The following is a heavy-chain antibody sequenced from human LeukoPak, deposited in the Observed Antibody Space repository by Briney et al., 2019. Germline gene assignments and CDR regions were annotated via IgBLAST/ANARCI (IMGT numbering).Heavy chain of an antibody. V-gene: IGHV1-69*13. Sequence: ASVKVSCKASGGTFSSYDISWVRQAPGQGPEWMGGIMPMFGKTNYAQKFQGRVTITADESTSTAYMELSSLRSEDTAVYYCARVMVRGVRSFDYWGQGTLVTVSS. CDR1: GGTFSSYD. J-gene: IGHJ4*02. CDR3: ARVMVRGVRSFDY. D-gene: IGHD3-10*01. CDR2: IMPMFGKT.